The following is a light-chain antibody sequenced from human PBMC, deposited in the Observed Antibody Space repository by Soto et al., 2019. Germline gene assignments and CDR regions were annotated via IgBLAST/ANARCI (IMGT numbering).Light chain of an antibody. CDR2: EDN. CDR1: SGSIASNY. CDR3: QSYDSSISLDAV. V-gene: IGLV6-57*04. Sequence: NFMLTQPHSVSESPGKTVTISCTRSSGSIASNYVQWYQQRPGSAPTTVIYEDNQRPSGVPDRFSGSIDSSSNSASLTISGLKTEDEADYSCQSYDSSISLDAVFGGGTKLTVL. J-gene: IGLJ2*01.